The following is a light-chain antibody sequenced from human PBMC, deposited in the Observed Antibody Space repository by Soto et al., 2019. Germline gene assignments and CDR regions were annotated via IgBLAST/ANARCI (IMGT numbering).Light chain of an antibody. V-gene: IGLV2-8*01. J-gene: IGLJ2*01. CDR3: SSYAASNNLGV. CDR1: SSDVGGYNY. Sequence: HSALTQPPSASGSPGQSVTISCIGTSSDVGGYNYVSWYQQHPGKAPKLMIYEVSKRPSGVPDRFSGSKSGNTASLTVSGLQAEDEADYYCSSYAASNNLGVFGAGTKVNVL. CDR2: EVS.